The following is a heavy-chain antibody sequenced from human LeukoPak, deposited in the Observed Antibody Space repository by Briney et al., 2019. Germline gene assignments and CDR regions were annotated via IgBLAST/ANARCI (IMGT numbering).Heavy chain of an antibody. CDR3: ARSMIVVDPYNWFDP. J-gene: IGHJ5*02. Sequence: ASVKVSCKASGYTFTGYYMHWVRQAPGQGLEWMGWINPNSGGTNYAQKFQGRVTMTRDTPISTAYMELSRLRSDDTAVYYCARSMIVVDPYNWFDPWGQGTLVTVSS. CDR2: INPNSGGT. D-gene: IGHD3-22*01. CDR1: GYTFTGYY. V-gene: IGHV1-2*02.